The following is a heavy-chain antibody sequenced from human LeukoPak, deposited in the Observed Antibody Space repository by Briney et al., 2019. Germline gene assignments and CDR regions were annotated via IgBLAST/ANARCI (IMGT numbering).Heavy chain of an antibody. Sequence: GASVKVSCKASGYTFTGYYMHWVRQAPGQGFEWMGWINPNSGGTNYAQKFQGRVTMTGDTSISTAYMELSRLRSDDTAVYYCARAYFGYYDFWSGYNYFDYWGQGTLVTVSS. J-gene: IGHJ4*02. CDR1: GYTFTGYY. V-gene: IGHV1-2*02. CDR2: INPNSGGT. D-gene: IGHD3-3*01. CDR3: ARAYFGYYDFWSGYNYFDY.